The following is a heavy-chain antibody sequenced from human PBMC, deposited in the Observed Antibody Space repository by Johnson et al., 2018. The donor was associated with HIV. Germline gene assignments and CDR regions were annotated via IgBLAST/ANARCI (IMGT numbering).Heavy chain of an antibody. D-gene: IGHD3-22*01. CDR3: TRTDDTYNYDISGFVDAFDI. CDR2: ISYDGSNK. Sequence: QVQLMESGGGLVQPGGSLRLSCAASGFTFSSYAMHWVRQAPGKGLEWVAVISYDGSNKYYADSVKGRFTISRDNSRNTLYLQMNSLKSEDTAVYFCTRTDDTYNYDISGFVDAFDIWGQGTMVTVSS. V-gene: IGHV3-30*14. CDR1: GFTFSSYA. J-gene: IGHJ3*02.